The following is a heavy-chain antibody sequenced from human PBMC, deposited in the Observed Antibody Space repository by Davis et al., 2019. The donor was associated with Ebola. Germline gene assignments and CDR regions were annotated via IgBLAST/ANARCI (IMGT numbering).Heavy chain of an antibody. V-gene: IGHV1-46*01. J-gene: IGHJ6*02. CDR1: GYTFTSYY. D-gene: IGHD2-8*02. CDR2: IDPSGGTT. Sequence: ASVKVSCKASGYTFTSYYMHWVRQAPGQGLEWMGIIDPSGGTTSYAQKFQGRVTMTRDTSTSTVYMELSSLRSEDTAVYYCARDPGPIVVVVYANYGMDVWGQGTTVTVSS. CDR3: ARDPGPIVVVVYANYGMDV.